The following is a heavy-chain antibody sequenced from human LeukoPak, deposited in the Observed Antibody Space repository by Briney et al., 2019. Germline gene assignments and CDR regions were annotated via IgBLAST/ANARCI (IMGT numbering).Heavy chain of an antibody. J-gene: IGHJ4*02. CDR2: MTEYGTEI. Sequence: GGSLRLSCAASGFILSGFSMSWVRQTPGKGLEWVAKMTEYGTEIFYVDSVKGRFTISRDNAKNLLYLQMNSLRVEDTAVYYCARPRGCGTATCNNFDYWGQGTLVTVSS. CDR1: GFILSGFS. V-gene: IGHV3-7*01. D-gene: IGHD2-21*01. CDR3: ARPRGCGTATCNNFDY.